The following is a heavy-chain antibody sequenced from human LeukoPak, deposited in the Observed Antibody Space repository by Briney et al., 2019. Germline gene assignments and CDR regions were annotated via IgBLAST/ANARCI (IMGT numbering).Heavy chain of an antibody. D-gene: IGHD6-13*01. CDR2: IHYSGST. CDR3: ARKYTSSWYPDLDFDS. V-gene: IGHV4-39*01. J-gene: IGHJ4*02. Sequence: SETLSLTCTVSSGSISRSTYYWGWIRQPPGKGLEWIGGIHYSGSTYYNPSLKSRVIISLDTSKSQFSLKVSSVTAADTAVYYCARKYTSSWYPDLDFDSWGQGTLVTVSS. CDR1: SGSISRSTYY.